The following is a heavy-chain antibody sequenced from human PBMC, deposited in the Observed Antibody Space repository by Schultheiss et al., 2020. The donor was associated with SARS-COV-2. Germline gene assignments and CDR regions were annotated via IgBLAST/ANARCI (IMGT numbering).Heavy chain of an antibody. J-gene: IGHJ4*02. CDR2: IQYDGLNN. Sequence: GESLKISCAASGFNFRSNNMHWVRQAPGKGLEWMAFIQYDGLNNYYAESVKGRFTISRDNSKNTLYLQMNSLRDEDTAVYYCAKDQGGNSYAFDYWGQGTLVTVSS. CDR3: AKDQGGNSYAFDY. CDR1: GFNFRSNN. V-gene: IGHV3-30*02. D-gene: IGHD5-18*01.